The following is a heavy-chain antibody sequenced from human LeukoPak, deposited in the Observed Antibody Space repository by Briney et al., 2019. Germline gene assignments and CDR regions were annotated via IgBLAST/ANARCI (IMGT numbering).Heavy chain of an antibody. CDR1: GFTFSSYS. CDR3: AREGYCSSTSCLNPFDI. D-gene: IGHD2-2*01. V-gene: IGHV3-21*01. CDR2: ISSSYI. J-gene: IGHJ3*02. Sequence: GGSLRLSCAASGFTFSSYSMNWVRQAPGKGLEWVSSISSSYIYYADSVKGRFTISRDNAKNSLYLQMNSLRAEDTAVYYCAREGYCSSTSCLNPFDIWGQGTMVTVSS.